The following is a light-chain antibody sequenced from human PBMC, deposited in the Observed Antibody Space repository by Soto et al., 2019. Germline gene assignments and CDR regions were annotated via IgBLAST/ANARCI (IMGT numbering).Light chain of an antibody. J-gene: IGKJ1*01. CDR1: QSVLSTTNYKNY. V-gene: IGKV4-1*01. Sequence: IVMTQSPDSLAESLGERANINCKSSQSVLSTTNYKNYLAWYQQKPGQPPKLLIHWASTRESGVPDRVSGSGSGTHFTLTIRSLHAEDVAVYYRQQYYSTPWPLGQGNKVEIK. CDR2: WAS. CDR3: QQYYSTPWP.